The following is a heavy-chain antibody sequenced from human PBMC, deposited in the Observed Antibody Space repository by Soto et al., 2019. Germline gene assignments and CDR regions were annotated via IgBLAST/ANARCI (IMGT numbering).Heavy chain of an antibody. CDR2: IYYSGST. D-gene: IGHD3-10*01. J-gene: IGHJ4*02. Sequence: ASETLSLTCTVSGGSISSSSYYWGWIRQPPGKGLEWIGSIYYSGSTYYNPSLKSRVTISVDTSKNQFSLKLSSVTAADTAVYYCARHGFGELLQPFDYWGQGTLVTVSS. CDR1: GGSISSSSYY. V-gene: IGHV4-39*01. CDR3: ARHGFGELLQPFDY.